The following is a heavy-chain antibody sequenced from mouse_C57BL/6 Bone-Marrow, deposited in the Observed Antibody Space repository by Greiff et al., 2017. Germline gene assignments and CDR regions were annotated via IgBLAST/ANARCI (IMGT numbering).Heavy chain of an antibody. V-gene: IGHV8-8*01. CDR3: ARIASYYSNYEDAMDY. J-gene: IGHJ4*01. D-gene: IGHD2-5*01. CDR1: GFSLSTFGMG. CDR2: IWWVDDK. Sequence: QVTLIESGPGILQPSQTLSLTCSFSGFSLSTFGMGVGWIRQPSGKGLEWLAHIWWVDDKYYNPALKSRLTISKDTSKNQVFLKIANVDTADTATYYCARIASYYSNYEDAMDYWGQGTSVTVSS.